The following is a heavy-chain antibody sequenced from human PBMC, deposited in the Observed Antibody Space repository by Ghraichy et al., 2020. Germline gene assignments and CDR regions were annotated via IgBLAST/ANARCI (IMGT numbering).Heavy chain of an antibody. CDR3: ARSRGSIFGVVIPPFDYGMDV. CDR1: GGSISSYY. J-gene: IGHJ6*02. CDR2: IYTSGST. V-gene: IGHV4-4*07. Sequence: ESLNISCTVSGGSISSYYWSWIRQPVGKGLEWIGRIYTSGSTNYNPSLKSRVTMSVDTSKNQFSLKLSSVTAADTAVYYCARSRGSIFGVVIPPFDYGMDVWGQGTTVTVSS. D-gene: IGHD3-3*01.